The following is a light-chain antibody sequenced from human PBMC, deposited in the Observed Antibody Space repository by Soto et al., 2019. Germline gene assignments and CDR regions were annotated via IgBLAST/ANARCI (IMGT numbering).Light chain of an antibody. V-gene: IGKV1-9*01. Sequence: IQLTQSPSSLSASVCDRVTITCRASQAISSHLAWYQQKPGKAPKLLVYVASTLQSGVPSRFSGSGSGTDFSLSINSLQPEDFATYYCQHYNSYSEAFGQGTKVDI. J-gene: IGKJ1*01. CDR2: VAS. CDR3: QHYNSYSEA. CDR1: QAISSH.